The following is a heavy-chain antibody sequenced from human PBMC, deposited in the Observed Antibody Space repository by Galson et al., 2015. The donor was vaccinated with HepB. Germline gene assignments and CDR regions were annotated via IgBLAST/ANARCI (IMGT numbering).Heavy chain of an antibody. J-gene: IGHJ6*02. CDR1: GYTFTSYG. Sequence: QSGAEVKKPGESLKISCKASGYTFTSYGISWVRQAPGQGLEWMGWISAYNGNTNYAQKLQGRVTMTTDTSTSTAYMELRSLRSDDTAVYYCARDRLADWNDDYYYYGMDVWGQGTTVTVSS. V-gene: IGHV1-18*04. D-gene: IGHD1-1*01. CDR3: ARDRLADWNDDYYYYGMDV. CDR2: ISAYNGNT.